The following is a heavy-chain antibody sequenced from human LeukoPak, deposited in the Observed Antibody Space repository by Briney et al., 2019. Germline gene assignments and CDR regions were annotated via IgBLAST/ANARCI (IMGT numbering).Heavy chain of an antibody. CDR2: IKQDGSEK. CDR3: ARDTGLYGMDV. J-gene: IGHJ6*02. CDR1: GFSVSNNY. D-gene: IGHD2-8*02. V-gene: IGHV3-7*01. Sequence: PGGSLRLSCAVSGFSVSNNYMSWVRQAPGKGLEWVANIKQDGSEKYYVDSVKGRFTISRDNAKNSLYLQMNSLRAEDTAVYYCARDTGLYGMDVWGQGTTVTVSS.